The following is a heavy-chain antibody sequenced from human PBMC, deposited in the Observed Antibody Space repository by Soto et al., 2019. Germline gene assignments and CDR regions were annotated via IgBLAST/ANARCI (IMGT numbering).Heavy chain of an antibody. J-gene: IGHJ4*02. CDR3: ARDGVGATTFQGYFDY. CDR1: GFTFSGYG. V-gene: IGHV3-33*01. CDR2: IRYDGSNE. D-gene: IGHD1-26*01. Sequence: QVQLVESGGGVVQPGRSLRLSCAASGFTFSGYGMHWVRQAPGKGLEWVAIIRYDGSNEDYADSVKGRFTISRDNSKNTMYLHMNSLRAEDTAVYYCARDGVGATTFQGYFDYWGQGTLVTVSS.